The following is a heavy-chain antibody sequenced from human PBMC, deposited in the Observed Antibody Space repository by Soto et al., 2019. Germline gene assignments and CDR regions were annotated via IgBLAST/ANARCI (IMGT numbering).Heavy chain of an antibody. V-gene: IGHV3-30-3*01. CDR2: ISYDGSNK. CDR1: GFTFSSYA. J-gene: IGHJ6*02. CDR3: ARDLAVKPITYYYYYGMDV. D-gene: IGHD6-19*01. Sequence: GGSLRLSCAASGFTFSSYAMHWVRQAPGKGLEWVAVISYDGSNKYYADSVKGRFTIPRDNSKNTLYLQMNSLRAEDTAVYYCARDLAVKPITYYYYYGMDVWGQGTTVTVSS.